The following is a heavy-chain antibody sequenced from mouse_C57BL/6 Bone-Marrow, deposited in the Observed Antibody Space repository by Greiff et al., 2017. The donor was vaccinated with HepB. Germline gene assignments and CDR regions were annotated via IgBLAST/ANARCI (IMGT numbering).Heavy chain of an antibody. J-gene: IGHJ2*01. Sequence: EVQLVESGAELVRPGASVKLSCTASGFNIKDDYMHWVKQRPEQGLEWIGWIDPENGDTEYASKFQGKATITADTSSNTAYLQLSSLTSEDTAVYYCTTGPLTTVVPYFDYWGQGTTLTVSS. D-gene: IGHD1-1*01. CDR2: IDPENGDT. CDR1: GFNIKDDY. CDR3: TTGPLTTVVPYFDY. V-gene: IGHV14-4*01.